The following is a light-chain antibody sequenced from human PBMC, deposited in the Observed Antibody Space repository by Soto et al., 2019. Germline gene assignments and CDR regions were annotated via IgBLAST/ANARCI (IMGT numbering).Light chain of an antibody. V-gene: IGKV1-39*01. Sequence: DIQMTQSPSSLSASVGDGVTITCRASQTLNSYLNWYQQKSPKAPKLLIYAASRLQSGVPSRFNGSGTTTDFTLTIASLQPEDFATYFCQQSFSTPPTFGQGTKL. CDR3: QQSFSTPPT. CDR1: QTLNSY. CDR2: AAS. J-gene: IGKJ2*01.